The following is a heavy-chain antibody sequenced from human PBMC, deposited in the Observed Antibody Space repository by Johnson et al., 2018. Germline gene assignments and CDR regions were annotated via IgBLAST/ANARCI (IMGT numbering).Heavy chain of an antibody. Sequence: VQLVESGGGLVQPGGSLRLSCAPSGFTFSSYWMSWVRQAPGKRLEWVANITQDGSEKYYVDSVKGRFTISRDNAKSSLYLQMNSLRAGDTAVYYCARDYYDTVDIWGQGTMVTVYS. J-gene: IGHJ3*02. CDR1: GFTFSSYW. V-gene: IGHV3-7*01. CDR2: ITQDGSEK. CDR3: ARDYYDTVDI. D-gene: IGHD3-10*01.